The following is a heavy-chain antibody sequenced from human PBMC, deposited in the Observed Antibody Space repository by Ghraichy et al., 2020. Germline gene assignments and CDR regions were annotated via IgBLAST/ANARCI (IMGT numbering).Heavy chain of an antibody. D-gene: IGHD3-10*01. J-gene: IGHJ3*01. CDR2: LNGDGDNI. CDR1: GFNFKNSW. Sequence: GSLNISCAASGFNFKNSWMHWVRQPPGKGLVWVSRLNGDGDNIAYADSVNGRFTISRDNAKNTLYLQMNSLRAEDTAIYYCAKEPGITVFDVWGQGTTVTVSS. CDR3: AKEPGITVFDV. V-gene: IGHV3-74*01.